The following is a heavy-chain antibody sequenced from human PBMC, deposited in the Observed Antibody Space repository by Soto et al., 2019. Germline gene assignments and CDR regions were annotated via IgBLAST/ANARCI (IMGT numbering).Heavy chain of an antibody. V-gene: IGHV3-30-3*01. D-gene: IGHD1-1*01. CDR1: VFNLGTYA. Sequence: LXLFCVTSVFNLGTYAIQRFRQAPCRGLQWVALIAYDGINTYYANSVKGRFTISRDNSKNTLHLQMNSLRPEDTGVYFWAIVTPGNNLYYFSGFDVWGQGTSVTVSS. CDR3: AIVTPGNNLYYFSGFDV. CDR2: IAYDGINT. J-gene: IGHJ6*02.